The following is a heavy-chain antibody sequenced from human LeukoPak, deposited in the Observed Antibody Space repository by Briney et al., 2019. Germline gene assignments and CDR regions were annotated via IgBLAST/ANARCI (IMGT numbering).Heavy chain of an antibody. CDR3: ARQGYEVADIDY. J-gene: IGHJ4*02. V-gene: IGHV4-39*01. CDR2: IYYSGST. CDR1: GGSISSSSYY. D-gene: IGHD6-19*01. Sequence: PSETLSLTCTVSGGSISSSSYYWGWIRQPPGKGLEWIGSIYYSGSTYYNPSLKSRVTISVDTSKNQFSLKLSSVTAADTAVYYCARQGYEVADIDYWGQGTLVTVSS.